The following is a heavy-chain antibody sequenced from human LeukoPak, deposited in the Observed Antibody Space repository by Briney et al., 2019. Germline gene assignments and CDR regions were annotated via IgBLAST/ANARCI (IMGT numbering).Heavy chain of an antibody. D-gene: IGHD6-13*01. V-gene: IGHV4-34*01. CDR3: ARQLPYSSSWYGGRNWFDP. Sequence: PSETLSLTCAVYGGSFSGYYWTWIRQPPGKGLEWIGEINHSGSTNYNPSLKSRVTISVDTSKNQFSLKLSSVTAADTAVYYCARQLPYSSSWYGGRNWFDPWGQGTLVTVSS. CDR1: GGSFSGYY. J-gene: IGHJ5*02. CDR2: INHSGST.